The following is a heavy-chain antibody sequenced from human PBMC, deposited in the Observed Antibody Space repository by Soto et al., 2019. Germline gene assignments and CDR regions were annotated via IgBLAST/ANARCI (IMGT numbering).Heavy chain of an antibody. Sequence: QITLKESGPTLVKPTQTLTLTCTFSGFSLSTSGVGVGWIRQPPGKALEWLALIYWDDDKRYSPSLKSRLTINKDTSQNQVVLTMTNMDPVDTDTYYCAHKADSSSWYSFDSWGKGTLVTVSS. CDR1: GFSLSTSGVG. D-gene: IGHD6-13*01. J-gene: IGHJ4*02. CDR3: AHKADSSSWYSFDS. V-gene: IGHV2-5*02. CDR2: IYWDDDK.